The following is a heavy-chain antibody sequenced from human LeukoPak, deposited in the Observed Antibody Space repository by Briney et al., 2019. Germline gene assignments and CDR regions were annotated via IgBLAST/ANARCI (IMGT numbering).Heavy chain of an antibody. Sequence: PGRSLRLSCAASGFTFSSYWMHCVRQAPEKGLVWVSRINSDVSNTRYADSVKGRFRISRDNAKNSLYLQMNSLRGDDTAVYYCARVKIVGGHEGLDYWGQGALVTVSS. J-gene: IGHJ4*02. CDR3: ARVKIVGGHEGLDY. CDR1: GFTFSSYW. D-gene: IGHD1-26*01. V-gene: IGHV3-74*01. CDR2: INSDVSNT.